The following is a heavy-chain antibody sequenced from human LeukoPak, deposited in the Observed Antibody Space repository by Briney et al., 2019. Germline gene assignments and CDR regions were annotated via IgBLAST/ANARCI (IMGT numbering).Heavy chain of an antibody. D-gene: IGHD3-22*01. CDR1: GYRFTSYW. V-gene: IGHV5-51*01. Sequence: GESLKISCKASGYRFTSYWIGWVRQMSGRGLEWMGIIYPDDSETKYSPSFQGQVTMSVDKSLSTAYLQWSSLKASDTAMYFCARYYDSTGYLTDHWGQGTLATVSS. CDR3: ARYYDSTGYLTDH. J-gene: IGHJ4*02. CDR2: IYPDDSET.